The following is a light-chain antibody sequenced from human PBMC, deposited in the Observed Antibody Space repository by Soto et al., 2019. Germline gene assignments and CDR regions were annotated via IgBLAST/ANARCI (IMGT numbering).Light chain of an antibody. CDR3: SSYASSSTLV. Sequence: SASSPPASVSGSPGQSSTISCTGTSSDVGGYNYVSWYQQHPGKAPKLMIYEVSNRPSGVSNRFSGYKSGNTASLTISGRQAEDEADYYCSSYASSSTLVFGGWTKVTV. J-gene: IGLJ3*02. CDR1: SSDVGGYNY. CDR2: EVS. V-gene: IGLV2-14*01.